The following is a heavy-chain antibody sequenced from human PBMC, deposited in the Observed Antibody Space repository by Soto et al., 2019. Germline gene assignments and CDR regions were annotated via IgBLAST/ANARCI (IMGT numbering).Heavy chain of an antibody. V-gene: IGHV1-3*01. J-gene: IGHJ6*02. CDR1: GYTFTTYV. D-gene: IGHD3-10*01. Sequence: ASVKVSCKASGYTFTTYVMHWVRQAPGQRLEWMGWINAGNDNTKYSQKFQGRVTITRGTSASTVYMELSSLSSEDTAVYYCARVGHYYYGMDVWGQGTTVTVSS. CDR3: ARVGHYYYGMDV. CDR2: INAGNDNT.